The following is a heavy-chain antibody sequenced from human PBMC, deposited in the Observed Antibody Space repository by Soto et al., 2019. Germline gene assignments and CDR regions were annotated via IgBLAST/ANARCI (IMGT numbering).Heavy chain of an antibody. V-gene: IGHV1-46*01. J-gene: IGHJ3*02. CDR2: INPGGGGT. D-gene: IGHD6-19*01. CDR1: GYTLTSYY. Sequence: GASVKVSCKASGYTLTSYYIHLVRQAPGQGLEWMGVINPGGGGTNFAQEFQGRLTMTSDTSTSTVYMELSSLRSEDTAVYYCSRAGDSSGWSDAFDIWGQGTMVTVSS. CDR3: SRAGDSSGWSDAFDI.